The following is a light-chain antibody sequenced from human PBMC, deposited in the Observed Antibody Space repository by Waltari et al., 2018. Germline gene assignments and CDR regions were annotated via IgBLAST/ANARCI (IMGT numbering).Light chain of an antibody. CDR1: QSVSSN. CDR3: QQYNNWRPWT. Sequence: EIVMTQSPATLSVSPGGRATLSCRASQSVSSNLAWYQQKPGQAPSLLIYGASTRATGSPARFGGSGSGTEFTLTISSLQSEEFAVYYCQQYNNWRPWTFGQGTKVEIK. J-gene: IGKJ1*01. V-gene: IGKV3-15*01. CDR2: GAS.